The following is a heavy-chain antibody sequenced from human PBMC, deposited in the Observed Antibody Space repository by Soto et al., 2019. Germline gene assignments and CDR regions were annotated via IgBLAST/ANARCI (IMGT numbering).Heavy chain of an antibody. CDR3: ARGGGVGVAGSAAFDM. Sequence: QLHLVQSGAVVKKPGASVTVSCSASGYPVTAYYMHWVRQAPGRGLEWMGGINPATGAAKYTQTFPGRVPMTRDTSTSTVFMELGGLTSEDTAVFYCARGGGVGVAGSAAFDMWGQGTLVTVSS. D-gene: IGHD3-3*01. V-gene: IGHV1-2*02. J-gene: IGHJ3*02. CDR1: GYPVTAYY. CDR2: INPATGAA.